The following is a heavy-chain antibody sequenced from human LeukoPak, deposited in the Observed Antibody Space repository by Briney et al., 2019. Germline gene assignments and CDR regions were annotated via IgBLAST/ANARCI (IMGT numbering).Heavy chain of an antibody. J-gene: IGHJ4*02. V-gene: IGHV4-59*01. CDR3: ARERASAAPHFDH. CDR1: VGSISSYH. D-gene: IGHD2-2*01. CDR2: NYLSGTT. Sequence: TSETLSLTCTVSVGSISSYHWSWIRQPPGKGLEWIGYNYLSGTTNYNPSLKSRVTVSVDRAKNQFSLTLTSLTAADTAVYFCARERASAAPHFDHWGRGILVIVSS.